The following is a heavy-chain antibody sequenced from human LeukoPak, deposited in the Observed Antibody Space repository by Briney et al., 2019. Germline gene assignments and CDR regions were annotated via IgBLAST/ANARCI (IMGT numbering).Heavy chain of an antibody. D-gene: IGHD1-26*01. CDR3: ARVAGATDAFDI. V-gene: IGHV4-30-4*01. CDR1: GGSISSGDYY. J-gene: IGHJ3*02. CDR2: IYCSGST. Sequence: SQTLSLTRTVSGGSISSGDYYWSWIRQPPGKGLEWIGYIYCSGSTYYNPSLKSRVTISVDTSKNQFSLKLSSVTAADTAVYYCARVAGATDAFDIWGQGTMVTVSS.